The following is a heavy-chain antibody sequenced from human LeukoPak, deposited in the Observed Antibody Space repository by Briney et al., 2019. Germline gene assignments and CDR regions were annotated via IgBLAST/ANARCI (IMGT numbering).Heavy chain of an antibody. Sequence: SETLSLTCTVSGGSISSSSYYWGWIRQPPGKGLEWIGYIYYSGSTNYNPSLKSRVTISVDTSKNQFSLKLSSVTAADTAVYYCARVGGVTENSYYYYMDVWGKGTTVTISS. CDR1: GGSISSSSYY. CDR3: ARVGGVTENSYYYYMDV. CDR2: IYYSGST. J-gene: IGHJ6*03. V-gene: IGHV4-61*05. D-gene: IGHD3-16*01.